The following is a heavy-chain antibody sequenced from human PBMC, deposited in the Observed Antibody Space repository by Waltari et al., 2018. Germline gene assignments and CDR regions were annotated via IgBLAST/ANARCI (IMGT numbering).Heavy chain of an antibody. CDR2: MSYSGAT. V-gene: IGHV4-39*01. J-gene: IGHJ3*01. D-gene: IGHD5-12*01. CDR1: GVSITSNRHH. CDR3: ATYIGASVGTAAFDV. Sequence: QLQLQESGPGLVKPSETLSLTCSVSGVSITSNRHHWAWIRQPPGQGLEWIATMSYSGATYSSPSLESRVTVSRDTSKNQLSLKLVSVTAADTAVYYCATYIGASVGTAAFDVWGQGTMVTVSS.